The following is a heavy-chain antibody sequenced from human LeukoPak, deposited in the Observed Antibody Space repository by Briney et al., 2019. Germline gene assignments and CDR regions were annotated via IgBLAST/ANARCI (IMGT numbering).Heavy chain of an antibody. D-gene: IGHD3-10*01. Sequence: QAGGSLRLSCAASGFTFSSYGMHWVRQAPGKGLEWVAVIWYDGSNKYYADSVKGRFTISRDNSKNTLYLQMNSLRAEDTAVYYCATNFNYYGSRSDIWGQGTPVTVSS. CDR3: ATNFNYYGSRSDI. V-gene: IGHV3-33*01. CDR1: GFTFSSYG. J-gene: IGHJ4*02. CDR2: IWYDGSNK.